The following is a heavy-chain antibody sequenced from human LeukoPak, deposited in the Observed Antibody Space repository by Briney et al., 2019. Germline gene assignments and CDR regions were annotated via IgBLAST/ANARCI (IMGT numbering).Heavy chain of an antibody. Sequence: GGSLRLSCAASGFTFSNAWMSWVRQAPGKGLEWVGCIKSKSDGGTTDYAAPVKGRFTISRDDSKNTLYLQMNSLKTEDTAVYYCTTRYYYDSSGYTAADYWGQGTLVTVSS. J-gene: IGHJ4*02. CDR2: IKSKSDGGTT. CDR1: GFTFSNAW. V-gene: IGHV3-15*01. CDR3: TTRYYYDSSGYTAADY. D-gene: IGHD3-22*01.